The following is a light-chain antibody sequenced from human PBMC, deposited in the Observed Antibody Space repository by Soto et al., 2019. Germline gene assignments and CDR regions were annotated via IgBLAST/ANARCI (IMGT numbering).Light chain of an antibody. CDR2: DVS. CDR1: SSYVGGYNY. J-gene: IGLJ1*01. CDR3: SSYINSSTYV. V-gene: IGLV2-14*01. Sequence: QSVLTQPASVSGSPGQSITISCTGTSSYVGGYNYVSWYQQHPGKAPKLMIYDVSNRPSGVSNRFSGSKSGNTASLTISGLQAEDEADYYCSSYINSSTYVFGTGTKVTVL.